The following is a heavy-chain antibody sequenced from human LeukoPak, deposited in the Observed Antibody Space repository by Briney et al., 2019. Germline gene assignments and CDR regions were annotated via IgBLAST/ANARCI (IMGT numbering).Heavy chain of an antibody. CDR1: GFTFSNYG. Sequence: GGSLRLSCAASGFTFSNYGMHWVRQAPGKGLEWVAVIWYDGSNKYYADSVKGRFTISRDNSKNTLYLQMNSLRAEDTAVYYCARDLGLTWDAFDIWGQGTMVTVSS. V-gene: IGHV3-33*01. J-gene: IGHJ3*02. CDR2: IWYDGSNK. D-gene: IGHD4/OR15-4a*01. CDR3: ARDLGLTWDAFDI.